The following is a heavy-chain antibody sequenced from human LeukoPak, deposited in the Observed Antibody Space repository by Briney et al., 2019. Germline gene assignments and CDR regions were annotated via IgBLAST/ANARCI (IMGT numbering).Heavy chain of an antibody. CDR3: ARAGVSSGYWSL. D-gene: IGHD3-22*01. J-gene: IGHJ4*02. V-gene: IGHV4-59*01. CDR1: GGSISSYY. CDR2: IYYSGST. Sequence: SETLSLTCAVSGGSISSYYWSWIRQPPGKGLEWIGYIYYSGSTNYNPSLKSRVTISVDTSKNQFSLKLTSLTAADTAVYYCARAGVSSGYWSLWGQGTLVTVSS.